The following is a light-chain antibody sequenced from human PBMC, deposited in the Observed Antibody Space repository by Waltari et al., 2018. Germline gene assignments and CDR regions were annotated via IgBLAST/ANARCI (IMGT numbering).Light chain of an antibody. CDR2: AAS. V-gene: IGKV1-9*01. J-gene: IGKJ1*01. Sequence: IQLTQSPSSLSASVGDRVTITCRVSQCINNYLAWYQQKPGKAPKLLIYAASTLQRGVPSRVSGSGSVTEFTLTISSLQPEDFATYYCQQLNSYQWTFGQGTKVEIK. CDR1: QCINNY. CDR3: QQLNSYQWT.